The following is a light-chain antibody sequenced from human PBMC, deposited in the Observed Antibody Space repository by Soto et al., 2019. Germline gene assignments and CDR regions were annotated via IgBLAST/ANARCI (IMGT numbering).Light chain of an antibody. V-gene: IGKV1-33*01. CDR2: CI. J-gene: IGKJ5*01. Sequence: DIQMTQSPSSLSASVGDRVTITCQASQDISNYFKLVSAETRESPKAPDLRCIQFGNRGPIKVNGKWTWKEFTFTISSLQPEDIATYYCQQYSHLITFGQGTRLEIK. CDR1: QDISNY. CDR3: QQYSHLIT.